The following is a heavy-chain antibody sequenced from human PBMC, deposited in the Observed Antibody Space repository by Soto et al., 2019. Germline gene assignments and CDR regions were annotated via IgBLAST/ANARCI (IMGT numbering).Heavy chain of an antibody. CDR2: IYHSGST. J-gene: IGHJ3*02. D-gene: IGHD3-16*01. CDR3: ASPTLGAFDI. Sequence: SETLSLTCAVSGGSISSGGYSWSWIRQPPGKGLEWIGYIYHSGSTYYNPSLKSRVTISVDRSKNQFSLKLSSVTAADTAVYYCASPTLGAFDIWGQGTMVTVSS. CDR1: GGSISSGGYS. V-gene: IGHV4-30-2*01.